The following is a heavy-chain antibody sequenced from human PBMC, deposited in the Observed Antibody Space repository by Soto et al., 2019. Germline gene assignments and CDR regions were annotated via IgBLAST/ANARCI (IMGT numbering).Heavy chain of an antibody. V-gene: IGHV3-33*01. D-gene: IGHD5-18*01. CDR3: ARANSYGCFDY. CDR1: GFTFSSYG. Sequence: QVQLVESGGGVVQPGRSLRLSCAASGFTFSSYGMHWVRQAPGKGLEWVAVIWYDGSNKYYADSVKGRFTISRDNSKNTLDLQMNSLRAEDTAVYYCARANSYGCFDYWGQGTLVTVSS. J-gene: IGHJ4*02. CDR2: IWYDGSNK.